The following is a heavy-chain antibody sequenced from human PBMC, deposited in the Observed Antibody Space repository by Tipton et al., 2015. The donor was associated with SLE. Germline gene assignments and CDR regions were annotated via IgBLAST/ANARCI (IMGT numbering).Heavy chain of an antibody. D-gene: IGHD5/OR15-5a*01. CDR2: VSSTGYT. J-gene: IGHJ6*03. CDR1: GGSISSNNYY. Sequence: TLSLTCTVSGGSISSNNYYWGWIRQPPGKGLEWIGSVSSTGYTYYNPSLKSRVTISVDTSKNPFSLTLSSVTAADTAVYYCATVGIYEVFYYYYYMDVWGKGTTIAVSS. V-gene: IGHV4-39*07. CDR3: ATVGIYEVFYYYYYMDV.